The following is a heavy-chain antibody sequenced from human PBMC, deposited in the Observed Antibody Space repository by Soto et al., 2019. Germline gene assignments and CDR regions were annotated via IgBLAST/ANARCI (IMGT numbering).Heavy chain of an antibody. J-gene: IGHJ6*02. CDR2: ISGSGGST. Sequence: PGGSLRLSCAASGFTFSSYAMSWVRQAPGKGLEWVSAISGSGGSTYYADSVEGRFTISRDNSKNTLYLQMNSLRAEDTAVYYCAKGSFVYYYYGMDVWGQGTTVTVSS. V-gene: IGHV3-23*01. CDR1: GFTFSSYA. CDR3: AKGSFVYYYYGMDV.